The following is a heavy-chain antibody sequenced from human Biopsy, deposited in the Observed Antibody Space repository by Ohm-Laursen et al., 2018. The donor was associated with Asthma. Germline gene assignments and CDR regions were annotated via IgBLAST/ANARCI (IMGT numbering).Heavy chain of an antibody. CDR3: ARAVDYSHYYGIDV. D-gene: IGHD3-10*01. J-gene: IGHJ6*02. CDR1: GYTFNSAG. Sequence: ASVKVSCKTSGYTFNSAGITWVRQAPGQGLEWMGWISVYNGNTKVAQKLQDRVTMITDTSTSTAYMELRSLRSDDTAVYFCARAVDYSHYYGIDVWSQDHGHRL. CDR2: ISVYNGNT. V-gene: IGHV1-18*01.